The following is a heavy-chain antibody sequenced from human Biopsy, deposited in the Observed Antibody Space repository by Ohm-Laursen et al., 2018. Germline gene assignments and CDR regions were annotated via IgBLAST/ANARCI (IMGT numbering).Heavy chain of an antibody. Sequence: GSSVKVSCKASGGTFINYAISWVRQAPGQGLEWMGWISAYNGRTKFARKFQDRVTMTTDTSTTTAYMDLRSLRSDDTAVYYCARDPHGEGRDYGSYFDYWGQGTLVTVSS. CDR3: ARDPHGEGRDYGSYFDY. J-gene: IGHJ4*02. V-gene: IGHV1-18*01. D-gene: IGHD4-17*01. CDR2: ISAYNGRT. CDR1: GGTFINYA.